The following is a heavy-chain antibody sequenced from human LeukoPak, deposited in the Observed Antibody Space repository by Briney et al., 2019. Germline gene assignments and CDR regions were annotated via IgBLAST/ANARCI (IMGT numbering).Heavy chain of an antibody. CDR1: GGSISSYY. CDR2: IYTSGST. D-gene: IGHD6-6*01. J-gene: IGHJ3*02. V-gene: IGHV4-4*07. Sequence: SETLSLTCTVSGGSISSYYWSWTRQPAGKGLEWIGRIYTSGSTNYNPSLKSRVTISVDTSKNQFSLKLSSVTAADTAVYYCARTSIAARVAFDIWGQGTMVTVSS. CDR3: ARTSIAARVAFDI.